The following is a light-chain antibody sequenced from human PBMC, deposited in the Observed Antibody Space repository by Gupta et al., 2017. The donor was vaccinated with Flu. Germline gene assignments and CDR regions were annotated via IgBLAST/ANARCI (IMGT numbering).Light chain of an antibody. CDR3: KSRDSSGNHLV. J-gene: IGLJ3*02. CDR1: SLRTYY. CDR2: GYN. V-gene: IGLV3-19*01. Sequence: SSELTQDPAAAVALGQTVRITCQGDSLRTYYASWYQQKPGQAPVLVIYGYNNRPSGIPDRFSGSSSGNTASLTITGAQAEDEADYYCKSRDSSGNHLVFGGGTKLTVL.